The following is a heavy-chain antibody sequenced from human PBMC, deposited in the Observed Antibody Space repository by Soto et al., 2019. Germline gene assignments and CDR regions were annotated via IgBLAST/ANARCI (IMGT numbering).Heavy chain of an antibody. CDR2: IYWDDDK. CDR1: GFSLSTSGVG. Sequence: QITLKESGPTLVKPTQTLTLTCTLSGFSLSTSGVGVAWIRQSPGKALEWLAIIYWDDDKRYSPSLKSRLTXTXDXXKNQVVRTLTNMDPVDTATYYCAHGTVAGTGWFDPWGQGTLGTVSS. V-gene: IGHV2-5*02. J-gene: IGHJ5*02. CDR3: AHGTVAGTGWFDP. D-gene: IGHD6-13*01.